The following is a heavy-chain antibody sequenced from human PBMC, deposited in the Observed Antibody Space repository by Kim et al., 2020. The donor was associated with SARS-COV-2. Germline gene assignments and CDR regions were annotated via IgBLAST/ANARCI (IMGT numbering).Heavy chain of an antibody. CDR1: GGSISSYY. D-gene: IGHD6-13*01. CDR3: ARIIGEPSSWYSYYFDY. J-gene: IGHJ4*02. CDR2: IYYSGST. Sequence: SETLSLTCTVSGGSISSYYWSWIRQPPGKGLEWIGYIYYSGSTNYNPSLKSRVTISVDTSKNQFSLKLSSVTAADTAVYYCARIIGEPSSWYSYYFDYWGQGTLVTVSS. V-gene: IGHV4-59*13.